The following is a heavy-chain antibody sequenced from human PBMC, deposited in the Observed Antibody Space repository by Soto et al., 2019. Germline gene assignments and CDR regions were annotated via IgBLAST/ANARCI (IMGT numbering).Heavy chain of an antibody. Sequence: GGSLRLSCAASGFTFSSYSMNWVRQAPGKGLEWVSYISSSSSTIYYADSVKGRFTISRDNAKNSLYLQMNSLRDEDTAVYYCARDPHYYDSSGYSDYWGQGTLVTVSS. J-gene: IGHJ4*02. D-gene: IGHD3-22*01. CDR1: GFTFSSYS. CDR3: ARDPHYYDSSGYSDY. CDR2: ISSSSSTI. V-gene: IGHV3-48*02.